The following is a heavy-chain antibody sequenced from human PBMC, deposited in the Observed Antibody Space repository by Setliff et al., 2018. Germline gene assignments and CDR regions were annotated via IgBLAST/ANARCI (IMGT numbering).Heavy chain of an antibody. V-gene: IGHV3-30*02. CDR2: IRYDGSNK. CDR1: GFTFSSYG. D-gene: IGHD2-21*01. CDR3: ARGGDYCGGECYIPPPDSY. J-gene: IGHJ4*02. Sequence: GSLRLSCAASGFTFSSYGMHWVRQAPGKGLEWVAFIRYDGSNKYYADSVKGRFTISRDNSKNTLYLQMNSLRAEDTAVYYCARGGDYCGGECYIPPPDSYWGQGTLVTVSS.